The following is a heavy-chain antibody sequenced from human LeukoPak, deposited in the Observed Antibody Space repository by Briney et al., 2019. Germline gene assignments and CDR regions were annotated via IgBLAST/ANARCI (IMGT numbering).Heavy chain of an antibody. CDR2: ISGSGGST. CDR3: AKEGGYYVSGYDFDY. Sequence: GGSLRLSWAASGFTFSSYAMSWVRQAPGKGLEWVSAISGSGGSTYYADSVKGRFTISRDNSKNTLYLQMNSLRAEDTAVYYCAKEGGYYVSGYDFDYWGQGTLVTVSS. J-gene: IGHJ4*02. CDR1: GFTFSSYA. V-gene: IGHV3-23*01. D-gene: IGHD5-12*01.